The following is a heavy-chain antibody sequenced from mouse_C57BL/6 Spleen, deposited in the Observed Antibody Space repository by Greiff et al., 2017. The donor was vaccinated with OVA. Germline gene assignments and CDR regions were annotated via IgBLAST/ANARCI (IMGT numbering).Heavy chain of an antibody. D-gene: IGHD4-1*01. J-gene: IGHJ2*01. CDR2: IDPSDSYT. Sequence: QVQLQQPGAELVKPGASVKLSCKASGYTFTSYWMQWVKQRPGQGLEWIGEIDPSDSYTNYNQKFKGKATLTVDTSSSTAYMQLSSLTSEDSAVYYCARKKDWDYWGQVTTLTVSS. V-gene: IGHV1-50*01. CDR3: ARKKDWDY. CDR1: GYTFTSYW.